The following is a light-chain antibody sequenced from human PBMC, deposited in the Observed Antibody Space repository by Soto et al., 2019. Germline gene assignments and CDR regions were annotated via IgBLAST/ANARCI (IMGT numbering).Light chain of an antibody. CDR3: QKYNSAPLT. J-gene: IGKJ4*01. CDR2: AAS. V-gene: IGKV1-27*01. Sequence: DIQMTQSPSSLSASLGDRVTITCRASQGIGVYLAWFQQKPGKVPRLLIYAASALQSGVPSRFSDGGSGTDFTLTINSLQPEYVATYYCQKYNSAPLTFGGGTKVEIK. CDR1: QGIGVY.